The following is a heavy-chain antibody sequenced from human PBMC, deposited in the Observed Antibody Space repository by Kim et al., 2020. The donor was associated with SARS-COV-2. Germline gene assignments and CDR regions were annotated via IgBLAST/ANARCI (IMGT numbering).Heavy chain of an antibody. CDR2: IYHSGST. CDR3: ARSKYYYGSVSYRGFDY. V-gene: IGHV4-4*02. CDR1: GGSISSSNW. D-gene: IGHD3-10*01. J-gene: IGHJ4*02. Sequence: SETLSLTCAVSGGSISSSNWWRWVRQPPGKGLAWIGEIYHSGSTNYNPSLKSRVTISVDKSKNQFSLKLSSVTAADTAVYYCARSKYYYGSVSYRGFDYWGQGTLVTVSS.